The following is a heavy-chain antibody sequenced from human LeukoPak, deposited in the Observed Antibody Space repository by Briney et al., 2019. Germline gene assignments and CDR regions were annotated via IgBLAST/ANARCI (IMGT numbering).Heavy chain of an antibody. V-gene: IGHV1-2*02. J-gene: IGHJ6*03. CDR2: INPNSGGT. CDR1: GYTFTDYY. CDR3: ARNRLVPFYYYYYYMDV. D-gene: IGHD6-6*01. Sequence: ASVKVSCKASGYTFTDYYMHWVRQAPGQGLEWMGWINPNSGGTNYAQKFQGRVTITADKSTSTAYMELSSLRSEDTAVYYCARNRLVPFYYYYYYMDVWGKGTTVTVSS.